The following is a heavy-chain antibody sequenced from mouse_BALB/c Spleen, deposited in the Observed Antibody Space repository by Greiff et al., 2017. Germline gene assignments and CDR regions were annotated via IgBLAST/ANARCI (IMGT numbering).Heavy chain of an antibody. Sequence: QVQLQQSGPELVKPGASVKISCKASGYAFSSSWMNWVKQRPGQGLEWIGRIYPGDGDTNYNGKFKGKATLTADKSSSTAYMQLSSLTSVDSAVYFCARDLYYYGSSYDYAMDYWGQGTSVTVSS. J-gene: IGHJ4*01. CDR3: ARDLYYYGSSYDYAMDY. CDR1: GYAFSSSW. V-gene: IGHV1-82*01. D-gene: IGHD1-1*01. CDR2: IYPGDGDT.